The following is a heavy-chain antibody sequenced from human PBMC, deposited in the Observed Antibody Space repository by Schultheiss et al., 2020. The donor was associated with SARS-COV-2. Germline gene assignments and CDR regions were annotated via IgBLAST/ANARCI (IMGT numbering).Heavy chain of an antibody. CDR1: GFTFSNYA. V-gene: IGHV3-48*01. D-gene: IGHD6-19*01. CDR3: ARKGGSPEAVAAVYYFDY. Sequence: GGSLRLSCAASGFTFSNYAMHWVRQAPGKGLEWLSYINSGSTTIFYADSVKGRFTISRDNAKNTLYLQMNSLTTEDTAVYYCARKGGSPEAVAAVYYFDYWGQGTLVTVSS. CDR2: INSGSTTI. J-gene: IGHJ4*02.